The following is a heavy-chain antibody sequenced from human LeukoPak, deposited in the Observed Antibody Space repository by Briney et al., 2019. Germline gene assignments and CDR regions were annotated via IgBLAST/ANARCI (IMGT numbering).Heavy chain of an antibody. Sequence: SETLSLTCTVSGASINSAGYYWSWIRQLPGKGLEWIGYISYTGSTYYNPSLESRVIISRDTSKNQFSLKLSSVTAADTAIYYCARGDYRGQGTLVTVSS. CDR3: ARGDY. CDR1: GASINSAGYY. J-gene: IGHJ4*02. CDR2: ISYTGST. V-gene: IGHV4-31*03.